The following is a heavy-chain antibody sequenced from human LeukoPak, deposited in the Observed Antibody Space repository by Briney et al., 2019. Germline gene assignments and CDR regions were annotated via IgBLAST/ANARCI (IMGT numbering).Heavy chain of an antibody. CDR2: IYHSGST. D-gene: IGHD3-10*01. CDR1: GYSISSGYY. Sequence: SETLSLTCAVSGYSISSGYYWGWIRQPPGKGLEWIGSIYHSGSTYYNPSLKSRVTISVDTSKNQFSLKLSSVTAADTAVYYCARVGFGELSPDFDYWGQGTLVTVSS. J-gene: IGHJ4*02. V-gene: IGHV4-38-2*01. CDR3: ARVGFGELSPDFDY.